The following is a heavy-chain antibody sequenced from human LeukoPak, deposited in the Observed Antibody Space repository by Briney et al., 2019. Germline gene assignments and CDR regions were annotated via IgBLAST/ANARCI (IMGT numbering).Heavy chain of an antibody. V-gene: IGHV1-2*02. Sequence: ASVKVSYKASGYTFTGYYMHWVRQAPGQGLEWMGWINPNSGGTNYAQKFQGRVTMTRDTSISTVYMELSRLRSDDTAVYYCAREVGDPPLGFCVYWGQGTLVTVSS. CDR2: INPNSGGT. CDR1: GYTFTGYY. J-gene: IGHJ4*02. D-gene: IGHD3-16*01. CDR3: AREVGDPPLGFCVY.